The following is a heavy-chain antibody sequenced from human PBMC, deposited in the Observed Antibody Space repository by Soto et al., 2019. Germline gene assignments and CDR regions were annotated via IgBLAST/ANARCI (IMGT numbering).Heavy chain of an antibody. CDR1: GFTFSSYW. V-gene: IGHV3-7*01. Sequence: GGSLRLSCAASGFTFSSYWMSWVRQAPGKGLEWVANIKQDGSEKYYVDSVKGRFTISRDNAKNSWYRQMNSLRAEDTAVYYCARSIQSTYYDILTGYYKVDNWFDPWGQGTLVTVSS. J-gene: IGHJ5*02. CDR2: IKQDGSEK. D-gene: IGHD3-9*01. CDR3: ARSIQSTYYDILTGYYKVDNWFDP.